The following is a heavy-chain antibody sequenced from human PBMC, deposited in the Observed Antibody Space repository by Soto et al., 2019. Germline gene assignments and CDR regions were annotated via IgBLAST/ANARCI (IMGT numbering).Heavy chain of an antibody. CDR3: ARDRYNRNYNYYYGMDV. CDR1: GGTFSSYA. V-gene: IGHV1-69*13. Sequence: GAAVKVSCKASGGTFSSYAISWVRQAPGQGLEWMGGIIPIFGTANYAQKFQGRLTITADESTSTAYMELSSLRSEDTAVYYCARDRYNRNYNYYYGMDVWGQGTTVTVYS. CDR2: IIPIFGTA. J-gene: IGHJ6*02. D-gene: IGHD1-20*01.